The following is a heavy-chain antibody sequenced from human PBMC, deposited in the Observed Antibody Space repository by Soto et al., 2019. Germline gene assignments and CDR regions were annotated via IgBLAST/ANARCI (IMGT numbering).Heavy chain of an antibody. Sequence: QVQLQQWGAGLLKPSETLSLTCAVYGGSFSGYYWTWIRQPPGTGLEWIGEINHSGSTNYNPSLKRPFTTSGNPAKHPFSLKLASGTAADTAVYYCASDKISGLFGYWGQGTLVTVSS. J-gene: IGHJ4*02. V-gene: IGHV4-34*01. CDR1: GGSFSGYY. CDR2: INHSGST. CDR3: ASDKISGLFGY.